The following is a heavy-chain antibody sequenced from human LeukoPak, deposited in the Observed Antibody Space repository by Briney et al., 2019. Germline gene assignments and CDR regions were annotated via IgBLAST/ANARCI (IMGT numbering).Heavy chain of an antibody. J-gene: IGHJ5*02. D-gene: IGHD5-18*01. CDR3: ARDEEGYSYGYPGDNNWFDP. V-gene: IGHV1-18*01. CDR1: GYTFTSYG. Sequence: ASVTVSCKASGYTFTSYGISWVRQAPGQGLEWMGWISAYNGNTNYAQKLQGRVTMTTDTSTSTAYMELRSLRSDDTAVYYCARDEEGYSYGYPGDNNWFDPWGQGTLVTVSS. CDR2: ISAYNGNT.